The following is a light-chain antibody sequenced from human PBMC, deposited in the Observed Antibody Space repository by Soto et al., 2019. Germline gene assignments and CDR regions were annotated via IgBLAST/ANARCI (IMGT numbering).Light chain of an antibody. CDR3: NSYTGTSNV. CDR2: EVD. CDR1: SSDVGAYKY. Sequence: QSALTQPPSASGSPGQSVTISCTGTSSDVGAYKYVSWYQQHPGKAPKLIIYEVDERPSGVPDRFSGSKSGNTAYLTVSGLQAEDEADYYCNSYTGTSNVFGTGTKLTVL. J-gene: IGLJ1*01. V-gene: IGLV2-8*01.